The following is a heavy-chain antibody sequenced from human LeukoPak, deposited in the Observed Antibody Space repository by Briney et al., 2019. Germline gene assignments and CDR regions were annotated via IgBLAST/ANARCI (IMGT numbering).Heavy chain of an antibody. D-gene: IGHD5-24*01. CDR3: ARGYSYFDY. J-gene: IGHJ4*02. Sequence: SETLSLTCTVSRGSVSGYYWSWVRQPPGKGLEWIGYIFHSGGTRYNPSLKSRVTISEDTSKTQFSMKLGSVTAADTAVYYCARGYSYFDYWGQGILVTVSS. V-gene: IGHV4-59*02. CDR1: RGSVSGYY. CDR2: IFHSGGT.